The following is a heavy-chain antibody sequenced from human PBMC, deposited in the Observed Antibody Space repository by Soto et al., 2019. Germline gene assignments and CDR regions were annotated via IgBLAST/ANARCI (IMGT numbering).Heavy chain of an antibody. CDR1: GFTFSSYS. J-gene: IGHJ4*02. Sequence: GGSLRLSSAASGFTFSSYSMNWVRQAPGKGLEWVSSISSSSSYIYYADSVKGRFTISRDNAKNSLYLQMNSLRAEDTAVYYCARVPRGISGSLDYWGQGTLVTVSS. D-gene: IGHD3-22*01. V-gene: IGHV3-21*01. CDR3: ARVPRGISGSLDY. CDR2: ISSSSSYI.